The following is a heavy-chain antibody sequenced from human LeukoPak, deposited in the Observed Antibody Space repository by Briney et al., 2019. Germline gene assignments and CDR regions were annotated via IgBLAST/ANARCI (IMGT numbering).Heavy chain of an antibody. CDR1: GFTFSSYA. J-gene: IGHJ4*02. V-gene: IGHV3-23*01. Sequence: TGGSLRLSCAASGFTFSSYAMSWVRQAPGKGLEWVSAISGSGGSTYYADSVKGRFTISRDNSKNTLYLQMNSLRAEDTAVYYCAKIQQLGYYFDYWGQGTLVTVSS. CDR3: AKIQQLGYYFDY. D-gene: IGHD6-13*01. CDR2: ISGSGGST.